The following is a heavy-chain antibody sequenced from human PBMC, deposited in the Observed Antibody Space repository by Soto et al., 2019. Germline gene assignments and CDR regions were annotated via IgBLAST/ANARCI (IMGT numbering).Heavy chain of an antibody. V-gene: IGHV3-48*02. J-gene: IGHJ6*02. CDR1: GFTFSSYS. CDR2: ISSSSSTI. CDR3: ARAGGLSPPYYYYGMDV. D-gene: IGHD3-16*02. Sequence: EVQLVESGGGLVQPGGSLRLSCAASGFTFSSYSMNWVRQAPGKGLEWVSYISSSSSTIYYADSVKGRFTISRDNAKNSLYLQMNSLRDEDTAVYYCARAGGLSPPYYYYGMDVWGQGTTVTVSS.